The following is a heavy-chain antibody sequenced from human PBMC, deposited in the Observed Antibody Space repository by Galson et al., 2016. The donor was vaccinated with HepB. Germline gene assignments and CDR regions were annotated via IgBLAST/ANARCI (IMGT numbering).Heavy chain of an antibody. CDR1: GGPIFNSSYQ. Sequence: SETLSLTCTVSGGPIFNSSYQWGWIRQSPGKGLEWIGGISYSGSTYYNPSLKSRVTVSLDTSKKQFSLKVNSMTAADTAVYYCCRIAVSGRISGFDHWGQGTLVTASS. J-gene: IGHJ4*02. D-gene: IGHD6-19*01. V-gene: IGHV4-39*01. CDR3: CRIAVSGRISGFDH. CDR2: ISYSGST.